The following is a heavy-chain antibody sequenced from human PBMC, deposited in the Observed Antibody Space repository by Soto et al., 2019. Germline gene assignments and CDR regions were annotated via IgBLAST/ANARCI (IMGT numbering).Heavy chain of an antibody. D-gene: IGHD6-13*01. Sequence: SETLSLTCAVYGGSFSGYYWSWIRQLPGKGLEYIGEIDHSGTANYNPSLESRVTISVDTSSNRFSLTLNSVTAADAAVYYCARIGSWHGLFDSWGQGILVTVSS. CDR2: IDHSGTA. CDR3: ARIGSWHGLFDS. J-gene: IGHJ4*02. CDR1: GGSFSGYY. V-gene: IGHV4-34*01.